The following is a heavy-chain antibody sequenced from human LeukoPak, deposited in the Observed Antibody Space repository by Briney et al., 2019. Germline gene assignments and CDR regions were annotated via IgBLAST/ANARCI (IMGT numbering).Heavy chain of an antibody. V-gene: IGHV4-39*02. CDR3: AREVTTVTTFDY. J-gene: IGHJ4*02. CDR2: IYYSGST. Sequence: SETLSLTCTVSGGSISSSSYYWGWIRQPPGKGLEWIGSIYYSGSTYYNPSLKSRVTMSVDTSKNQFSLKLSSVTAADTAVYYCAREVTTVTTFDYWGQGTLVTVSS. D-gene: IGHD4-17*01. CDR1: GGSISSSSYY.